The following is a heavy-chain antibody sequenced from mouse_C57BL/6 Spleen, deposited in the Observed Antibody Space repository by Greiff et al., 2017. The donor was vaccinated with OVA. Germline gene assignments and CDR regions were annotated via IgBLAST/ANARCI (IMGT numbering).Heavy chain of an antibody. CDR1: GFTFSDYG. CDR2: ISSGSSTI. J-gene: IGHJ3*01. Sequence: EVMLVESGGGLVKPGGSLKLSCAASGFTFSDYGMHWVRQAPEQGLEWVAYISSGSSTIYYADTVKGRFTISRDNAKNTLFLQMTSLRSEDTAMYYCARGDYYDYDEWFAYWGQGTLVTVSA. CDR3: ARGDYYDYDEWFAY. D-gene: IGHD2-4*01. V-gene: IGHV5-17*01.